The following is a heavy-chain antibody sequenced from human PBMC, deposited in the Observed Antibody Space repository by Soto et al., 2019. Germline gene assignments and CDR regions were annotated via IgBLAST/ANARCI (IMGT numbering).Heavy chain of an antibody. Sequence: GGSLRLSCAASGFTFSNAWMSWVRQAPGKGLEWVGRIQSKTDGETIDYAAPVKGRFTISRDDSKNTLYLHLNSLKAEDTALYYCTTEFVELYFFDYWGQGTLVTVSS. J-gene: IGHJ4*02. V-gene: IGHV3-15*01. D-gene: IGHD1-1*01. CDR2: IQSKTDGETI. CDR3: TTEFVELYFFDY. CDR1: GFTFSNAW.